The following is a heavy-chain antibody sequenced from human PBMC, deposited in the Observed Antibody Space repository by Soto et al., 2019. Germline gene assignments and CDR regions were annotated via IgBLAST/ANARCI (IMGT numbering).Heavy chain of an antibody. Sequence: SETLSLTCTVSGGSISSYYWRWIRQPPGKGLEWIGYIYYSGSTNYNPSLKSRVTISVDTSKNQFSLKLSSVTAADTAVYYCSRFGFEYYYVSGSRYYFDYWGQGTLVTVSS. CDR1: GGSISSYY. CDR3: SRFGFEYYYVSGSRYYFDY. CDR2: IYYSGST. D-gene: IGHD3-10*01. V-gene: IGHV4-59*01. J-gene: IGHJ4*02.